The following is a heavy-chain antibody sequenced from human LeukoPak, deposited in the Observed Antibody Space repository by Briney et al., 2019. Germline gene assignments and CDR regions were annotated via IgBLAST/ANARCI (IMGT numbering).Heavy chain of an antibody. CDR1: GFTFSRYS. V-gene: IGHV3-21*01. Sequence: GGSLRLSCAASGFTFSRYSMNWVRQAPGKGLEWVSSISSSSSYIYYADSVKGRFTISRDNAKNSLYLQMNSLRAEDTAVYYCARVALMAYYFDYWGQGTLVTVSS. CDR3: ARVALMAYYFDY. D-gene: IGHD2-8*01. CDR2: ISSSSSYI. J-gene: IGHJ4*02.